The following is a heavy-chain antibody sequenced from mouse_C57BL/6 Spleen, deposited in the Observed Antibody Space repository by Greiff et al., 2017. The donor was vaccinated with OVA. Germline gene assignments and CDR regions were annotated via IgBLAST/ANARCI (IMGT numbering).Heavy chain of an antibody. CDR3: AREGNYYAMDY. J-gene: IGHJ4*01. D-gene: IGHD2-14*01. CDR2: INPSSGYT. CDR1: GYTFTSYW. Sequence: VQLVESGAELAKPGASVKLSCKASGYTFTSYWMHWVKHRPGQGLEWIGYINPSSGYTKYNQKFKDKATLTADKSSSTAYMQRSSLTYEGSAVYYCAREGNYYAMDYWGQGTSVTVSS. V-gene: IGHV1-7*01.